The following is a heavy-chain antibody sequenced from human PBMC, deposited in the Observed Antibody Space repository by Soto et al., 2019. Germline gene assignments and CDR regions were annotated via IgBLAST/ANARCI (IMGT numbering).Heavy chain of an antibody. CDR1: GFSLNARPVG. CDR2: IYWDDDK. J-gene: IGHJ4*02. CDR3: AHRAGFNGHWNGGYFDY. D-gene: IGHD1-1*01. Sequence: QITLKESGPPRVKPTQTLTLTCTFSGFSLNARPVGVGWIRQPPGKALERLALIYWDDDKRYSPSLNSRLTITEXXSXHXGVLTMTNMDPVDTAIYYCAHRAGFNGHWNGGYFDYWGQGALVTVSS. V-gene: IGHV2-5*02.